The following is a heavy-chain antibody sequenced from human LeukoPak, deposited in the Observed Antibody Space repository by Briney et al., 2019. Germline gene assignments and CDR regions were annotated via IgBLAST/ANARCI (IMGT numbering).Heavy chain of an antibody. V-gene: IGHV3-23*01. J-gene: IGHJ4*02. Sequence: GGSLRLSCAASGFTFSSYAMSWVRQAPGKGLEWVSAISGSGGSTYYADSVKGRFTISRDNSKNTLYLQMNSLRAEDTAVYYCAKEGGNIVATEYYFNYWGQGTLVTVSS. CDR3: AKEGGNIVATEYYFNY. CDR1: GFTFSSYA. CDR2: ISGSGGST. D-gene: IGHD5-12*01.